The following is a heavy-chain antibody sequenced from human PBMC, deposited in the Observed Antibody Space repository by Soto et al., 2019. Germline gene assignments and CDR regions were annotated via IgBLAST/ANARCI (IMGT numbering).Heavy chain of an antibody. CDR1: GFTFSSYW. V-gene: IGHV3-7*03. D-gene: IGHD3-9*01. CDR2: IKRSGSSK. CDR3: AKFRFYDILTGYYKSLGAFDI. Sequence: GGSLRLSCAASGFTFSSYWMSWVRQAPGKGLEWVANIKRSGSSKYYADSVKGRFTISRDNSKNTLYLQMNSLRAEDTAVYYCAKFRFYDILTGYYKSLGAFDIWGQGTMVTVS. J-gene: IGHJ3*02.